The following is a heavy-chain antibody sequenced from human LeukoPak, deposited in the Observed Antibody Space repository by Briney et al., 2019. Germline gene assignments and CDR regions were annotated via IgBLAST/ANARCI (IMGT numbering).Heavy chain of an antibody. CDR1: GFTVSSNY. D-gene: IGHD2-2*01. CDR2: IYTSGST. J-gene: IGHJ4*02. Sequence: GSLRLSCAASGFTVSSNYMSWVRQAPGKGLEWIGRIYTSGSTNYNPSLKSRVTISVDTSKNQFSLKLSSVTAADTAEYCCASFLGYCSSNSCYYFDYGGQGTVVTVST. V-gene: IGHV4-4*08. CDR3: ASFLGYCSSNSCYYFDY.